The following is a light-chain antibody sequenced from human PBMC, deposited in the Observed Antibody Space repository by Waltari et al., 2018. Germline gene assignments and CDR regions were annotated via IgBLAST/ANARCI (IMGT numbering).Light chain of an antibody. CDR2: GAS. J-gene: IGKJ1*01. CDR3: QKYESLPAT. V-gene: IGKV3-20*01. Sequence: IVLTHSPGPLSLSPGERATLSCRASQSVGRSLAWYQQKPGQAPRLLIYGASNRATGIPDRFSGSVFATDFSLTISRLEPEDFAVYYCQKYESLPATFGQGTKVEIK. CDR1: QSVGRS.